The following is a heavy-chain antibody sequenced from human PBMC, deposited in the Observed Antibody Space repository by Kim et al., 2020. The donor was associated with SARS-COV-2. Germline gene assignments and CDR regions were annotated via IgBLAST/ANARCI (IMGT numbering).Heavy chain of an antibody. Sequence: GGSLRLSCAASGFTFSSYGMHWVRQAPGKGLEWVAVISYDGSNKYYADSVKGRFTISRDNSKNTLYLQMNSLRAEDTAVYYCALNRGIQPKAFFFDYWG. D-gene: IGHD5-18*01. J-gene: IGHJ4*01. CDR1: GFTFSSYG. V-gene: IGHV3-30*03. CDR3: ALNRGIQPKAFFFDY. CDR2: ISYDGSNK.